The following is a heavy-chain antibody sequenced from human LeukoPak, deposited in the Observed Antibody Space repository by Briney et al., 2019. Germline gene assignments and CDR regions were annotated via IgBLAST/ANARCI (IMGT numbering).Heavy chain of an antibody. V-gene: IGHV1-46*01. CDR2: INPSGGST. J-gene: IGHJ4*02. D-gene: IGHD3-22*01. Sequence: ASVKVSCKASGYTFTSYYLHWVRQAPGQGLEWMGIINPSGGSTSYAQKFQGRVTMTRDTSTSTVYMELSSLRSEDTAVYYCARGGRYYDSSGYYSRTVDYWGQGTLVTVSS. CDR3: ARGGRYYDSSGYYSRTVDY. CDR1: GYTFTSYY.